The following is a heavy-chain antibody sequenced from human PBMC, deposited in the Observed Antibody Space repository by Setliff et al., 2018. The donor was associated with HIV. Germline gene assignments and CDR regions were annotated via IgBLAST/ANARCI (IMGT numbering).Heavy chain of an antibody. Sequence: SETLSLTCAVYGGSFSGYYWSWICQPPGKGLEWIGEINESGTSNSNPSLESRVTMSVDASKTQFSLKLSSVTAADTAVYYCARGSPMVRGVITPFDYWGQGTLVTVSS. CDR1: GGSFSGYY. J-gene: IGHJ4*02. CDR2: INESGTS. V-gene: IGHV4-34*01. D-gene: IGHD3-10*01. CDR3: ARGSPMVRGVITPFDY.